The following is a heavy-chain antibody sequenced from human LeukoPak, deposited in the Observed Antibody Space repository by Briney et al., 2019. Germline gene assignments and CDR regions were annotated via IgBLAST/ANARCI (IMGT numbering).Heavy chain of an antibody. CDR1: GFTFSSYA. J-gene: IGHJ3*02. CDR2: ISGSGGST. CDR3: AKDSSGSYFPDAFDI. Sequence: GGSLRLSCAASGFTFSSYAMGWVRQAPGKGLEWVSAISGSGGSTYYADSVKGRFTISRDNSKNTLYLQMNSLRAEDTAVYYCAKDSSGSYFPDAFDIWGQGTMVTVSS. V-gene: IGHV3-23*01. D-gene: IGHD1-26*01.